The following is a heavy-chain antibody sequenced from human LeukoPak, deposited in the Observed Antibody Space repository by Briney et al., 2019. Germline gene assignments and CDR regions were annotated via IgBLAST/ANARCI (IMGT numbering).Heavy chain of an antibody. CDR3: AKPRVSIGSHFDY. D-gene: IGHD2-15*01. J-gene: IGHJ4*02. CDR2: IPYDGSSE. V-gene: IGHV3-30*18. CDR1: GFSFDTYA. Sequence: PGRSLRLSCAASGFSFDTYAMHWVRQAPGRGLEWVAMIPYDGSSEKYADFVKGRFTISRDNSKNTLYLQMNSLRDEDTALYYCAKPRVSIGSHFDYWGQGTLVTVSS.